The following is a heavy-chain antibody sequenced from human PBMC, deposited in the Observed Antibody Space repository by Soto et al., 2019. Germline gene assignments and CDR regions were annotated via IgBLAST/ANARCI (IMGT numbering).Heavy chain of an antibody. CDR2: ISYDGSKK. CDR1: GFNFSNYG. J-gene: IGHJ4*02. V-gene: IGHV3-30*03. Sequence: GGALRVSSAGSGFNFSNYGMHWVLQAPGKGLQWVAVISYDGSKKYYVDSVKGRFTISRDNSKNTLYLQLSSLRAEDTAVYYCGWGRGGSRGGSDYWGQGTLVTVSS. CDR3: GWGRGGSRGGSDY. D-gene: IGHD2-15*01.